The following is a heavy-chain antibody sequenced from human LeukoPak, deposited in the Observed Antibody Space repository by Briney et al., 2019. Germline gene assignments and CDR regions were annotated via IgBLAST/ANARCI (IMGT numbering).Heavy chain of an antibody. V-gene: IGHV3-23*01. J-gene: IGHJ4*02. CDR1: GFTLSSYA. CDR3: ARDWGVEELWLVEGSGGNFDY. CDR2: ISVSGNT. D-gene: IGHD5-18*01. Sequence: PGGSLRLSCAASGFTLSSYAMSWVRQGPGKGLEWVSAISVSGNTYHADSVKGRFTISRDSSKNTLYLQMNSLRAEDTAVYYCARDWGVEELWLVEGSGGNFDYWGQGTLVTVSS.